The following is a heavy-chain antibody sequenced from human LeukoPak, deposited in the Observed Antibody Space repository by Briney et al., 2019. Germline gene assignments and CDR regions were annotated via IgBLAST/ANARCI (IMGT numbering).Heavy chain of an antibody. D-gene: IGHD4-17*01. V-gene: IGHV4-34*01. CDR2: INHSGST. J-gene: IGHJ4*02. CDR1: VGSFSGYY. CDR3: ARGPMTTVTTFRFDY. Sequence: SETLSLTCAVYVGSFSGYYWSWIRQPPGKGLEWIGEINHSGSTNYNPSLKGRVTISLDTSKNHLSLTLSSVTAADTAVFFCARGPMTTVTTFRFDYWGQGTLVTVSS.